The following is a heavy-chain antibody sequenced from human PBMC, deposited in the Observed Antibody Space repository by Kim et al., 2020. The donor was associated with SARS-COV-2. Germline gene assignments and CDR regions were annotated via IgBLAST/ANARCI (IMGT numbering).Heavy chain of an antibody. J-gene: IGHJ5*02. V-gene: IGHV3-53*01. CDR2: T. CDR3: ARTSSTFKFPT. D-gene: IGHD6-6*01. Sequence: TYYADSVKGRFTISRDNSKNTLFLQMSSLRADYTAIYYCARTSSTFKFPTWGQGTLVTVSS.